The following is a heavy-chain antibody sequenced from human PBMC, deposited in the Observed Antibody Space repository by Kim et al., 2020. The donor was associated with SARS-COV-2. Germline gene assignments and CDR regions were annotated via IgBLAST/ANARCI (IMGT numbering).Heavy chain of an antibody. CDR3: AREGYYYDSSGYYRGLSY. V-gene: IGHV1-69*13. Sequence: SVKVSCKASGGTFSSYAISWVRQAPGQGLEWMGGIIPIFGTANYAQKFQGRVTITADESTSTAYMELSSLRSEDTAVYYCAREGYYYDSSGYYRGLSYWGQGTLVTVSS. D-gene: IGHD3-22*01. CDR1: GGTFSSYA. J-gene: IGHJ4*02. CDR2: IIPIFGTA.